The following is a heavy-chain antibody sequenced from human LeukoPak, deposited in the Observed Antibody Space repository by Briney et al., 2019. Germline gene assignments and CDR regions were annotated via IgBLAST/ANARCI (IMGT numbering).Heavy chain of an antibody. CDR1: GFTFSDSW. J-gene: IGHJ4*02. CDR3: ARDFSGYDYNFDY. Sequence: GGSLRLSCAASGFTFSDSWMHWVRQAAGRGLVWVSRINSAGDTTSYADSVKGRFTISRDNAKNTVHLQMNSLRAEDTAVYYCARDFSGYDYNFDYWGQGTLVTVSS. V-gene: IGHV3-74*01. D-gene: IGHD5-12*01. CDR2: INSAGDTT.